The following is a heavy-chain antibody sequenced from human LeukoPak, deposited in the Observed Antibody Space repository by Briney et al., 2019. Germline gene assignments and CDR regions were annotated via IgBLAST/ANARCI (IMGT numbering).Heavy chain of an antibody. V-gene: IGHV1-2*02. CDR3: ARGQSLNDY. CDR1: GYTFTEYY. CDR2: INPNSGGA. Sequence: GASVKVSCKASGYTFTEYYMHWVRQAPGQGLEWMGWINPNSGGANYAENFQGRVTMTRDTSISTAYMELSSVRYDDTALYYCARGQSLNDYWGQGTLVTVSS. J-gene: IGHJ4*02.